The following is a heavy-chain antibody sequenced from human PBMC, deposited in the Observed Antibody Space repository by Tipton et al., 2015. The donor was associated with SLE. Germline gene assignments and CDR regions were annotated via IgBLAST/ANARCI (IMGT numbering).Heavy chain of an antibody. D-gene: IGHD3-22*01. CDR3: ARDGPDTSGYYLDY. Sequence: QLVQSGAEVKKPGASVTVSCKVSGYTFTSYGICWVRQAPGQGLEWMGCFGSNYGSTKSAQKFQGRVTMTTDTPTNTAYMQLRSLTSDDTAVYYCARDGPDTSGYYLDYWGQGILVTVSS. V-gene: IGHV1-18*01. CDR2: FGSNYGST. CDR1: GYTFTSYG. J-gene: IGHJ4*02.